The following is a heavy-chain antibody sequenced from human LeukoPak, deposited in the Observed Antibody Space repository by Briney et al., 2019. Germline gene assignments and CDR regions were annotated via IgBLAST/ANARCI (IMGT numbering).Heavy chain of an antibody. CDR2: IDAGNGKT. V-gene: IGHV1-3*01. Sequence: ASVKVSCKASQYTFTDYAVHWVRQAPGQRLEWMGWIDAGNGKTKYSQSFQGRVTIIRDTSATTAYMELSSLTSEDTAVYYCAREHGYNWNYFDYWGQGTLVTVSS. J-gene: IGHJ4*02. D-gene: IGHD5-24*01. CDR1: QYTFTDYA. CDR3: AREHGYNWNYFDY.